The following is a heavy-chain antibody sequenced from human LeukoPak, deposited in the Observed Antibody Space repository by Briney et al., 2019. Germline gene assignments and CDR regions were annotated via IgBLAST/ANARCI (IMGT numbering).Heavy chain of an antibody. CDR2: INPNSGGT. Sequence: ASVKVSCKASGYSFSDNYMHCVRQAPGQGLEWMGWINPNSGGTNYAQKFQGRVTMTRDASISTAYLELSRLRSDDTAVYYCAREVYGDSSFDYWGRGTLLTVSS. D-gene: IGHD4-17*01. CDR3: AREVYGDSSFDY. J-gene: IGHJ4*02. V-gene: IGHV1-2*02. CDR1: GYSFSDNY.